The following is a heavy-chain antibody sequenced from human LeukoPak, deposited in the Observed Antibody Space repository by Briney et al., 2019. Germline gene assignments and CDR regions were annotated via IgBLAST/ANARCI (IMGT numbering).Heavy chain of an antibody. CDR3: AKDSSGYYAPIDY. CDR2: ISYDGSNK. J-gene: IGHJ4*02. D-gene: IGHD3-22*01. V-gene: IGHV3-30*18. Sequence: GGSVRLSCAASGFTFSSYGMHWVRQAPGKGLEWVAVISYDGSNKYHVDSVKGRFTISRDNSKNTLYLQMNSLRAEDTAVYYCAKDSSGYYAPIDYWGQGTLVTVSS. CDR1: GFTFSSYG.